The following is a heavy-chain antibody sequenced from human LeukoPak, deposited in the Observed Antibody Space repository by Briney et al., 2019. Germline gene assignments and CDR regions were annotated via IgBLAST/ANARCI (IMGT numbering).Heavy chain of an antibody. V-gene: IGHV1-8*01. CDR3: ARESTDSYNWFDP. CDR2: MNPNSGNT. CDR1: GYTFTSYD. D-gene: IGHD2-2*01. J-gene: IGHJ5*02. Sequence: ASVKVSCKASGYTFTSYDINWVRQATGQGLEWMGSMNPNSGNTGYAQKFQGRVTMTRNTSISTAYMELSSLRSEDTAVYYCARESTDSYNWFDPWGQGTLVTVSS.